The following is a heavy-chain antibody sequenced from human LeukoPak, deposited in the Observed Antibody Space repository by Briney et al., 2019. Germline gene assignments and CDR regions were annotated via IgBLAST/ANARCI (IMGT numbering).Heavy chain of an antibody. Sequence: PSETLSLTCTVSGGSISSYYWSWIRQPPGKGLEWIGYIYYSGSTNYNPSLKSRVTISVDTSKNQFSLKLSSVTAADTAVYYSARAHCSSTSCYSYYYYGMDVWGQGTTVTVSS. CDR3: ARAHCSSTSCYSYYYYGMDV. J-gene: IGHJ6*02. CDR2: IYYSGST. D-gene: IGHD2-2*01. CDR1: GGSISSYY. V-gene: IGHV4-59*01.